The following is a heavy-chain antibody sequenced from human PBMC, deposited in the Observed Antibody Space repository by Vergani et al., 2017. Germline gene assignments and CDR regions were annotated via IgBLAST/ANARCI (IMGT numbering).Heavy chain of an antibody. Sequence: EVQLVQSGAEVKKPGESLKISCKGSGYSFTSYWIGWVRQMPGKGLEWMGLIYPGDSDTRYSPSFQGQVTISADKSISTAYLQWSSLKASDTAMYYCARDLSIVGARRHYYYYGMDVWGQGTTVTVSS. D-gene: IGHD1-26*01. CDR3: ARDLSIVGARRHYYYYGMDV. V-gene: IGHV5-51*01. J-gene: IGHJ6*02. CDR2: IYPGDSDT. CDR1: GYSFTSYW.